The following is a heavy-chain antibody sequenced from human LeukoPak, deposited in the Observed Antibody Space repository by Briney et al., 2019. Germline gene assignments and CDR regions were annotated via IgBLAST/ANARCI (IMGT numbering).Heavy chain of an antibody. Sequence: ASVKVSCKASGYTFTRYYMHWVRQAPGQGLEWMGIINPSGGSTRYAQKFQGRVTMTRDTSTSTVYMELSSLRSEDTAVYYCARDPSKYLYYYYGMDVWRQGTTVTVS. CDR2: INPSGGST. J-gene: IGHJ6*02. D-gene: IGHD4-11*01. V-gene: IGHV1-46*01. CDR3: ARDPSKYLYYYYGMDV. CDR1: GYTFTRYY.